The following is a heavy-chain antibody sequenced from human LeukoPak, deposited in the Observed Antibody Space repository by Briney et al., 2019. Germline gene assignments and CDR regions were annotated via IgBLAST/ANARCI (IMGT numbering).Heavy chain of an antibody. D-gene: IGHD3-22*01. Sequence: SETLSLTCNVSGGSISSYSWSWIRQPPGKGLEWIGYIYYSGSTNYNPSLKSRVTISVDTSKNQFSLKLSSVTAADTAVYYCAKTYYYDPFDFWGQGTLVTVSS. CDR3: AKTYYYDPFDF. V-gene: IGHV4-59*08. CDR1: GGSISSYS. J-gene: IGHJ5*01. CDR2: IYYSGST.